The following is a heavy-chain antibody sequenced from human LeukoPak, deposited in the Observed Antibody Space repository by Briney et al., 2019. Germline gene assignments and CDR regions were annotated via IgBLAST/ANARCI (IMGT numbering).Heavy chain of an antibody. J-gene: IGHJ4*02. CDR1: GYTFTGYY. Sequence: ASVKVSCKASGYTFTGYYMHWVRQAPGQGLEWMGWINPNSGGTNYAQKLQGRVTMTTDTSTSTAYMELRSLRSDDTAVYYCARWDLRDGSGYFYWGQGTLVTVSS. D-gene: IGHD3-22*01. V-gene: IGHV1-2*02. CDR3: ARWDLRDGSGYFY. CDR2: INPNSGGT.